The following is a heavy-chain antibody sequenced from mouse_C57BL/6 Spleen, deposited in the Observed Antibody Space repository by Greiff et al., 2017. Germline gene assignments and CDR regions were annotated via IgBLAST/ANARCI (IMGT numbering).Heavy chain of an antibody. Sequence: VKVVESGAELVRPGTSVKVSCKASGYAFTNYLIEWVKQRPGQGLEWIGVINPGSGGTNYNEKFKGKATLTADKSSSTAYMQLSSLTSEDSAVYFCARYYSNFYAMDYWGQGTSVTVSS. V-gene: IGHV1-54*01. J-gene: IGHJ4*01. CDR1: GYAFTNYL. D-gene: IGHD2-5*01. CDR3: ARYYSNFYAMDY. CDR2: INPGSGGT.